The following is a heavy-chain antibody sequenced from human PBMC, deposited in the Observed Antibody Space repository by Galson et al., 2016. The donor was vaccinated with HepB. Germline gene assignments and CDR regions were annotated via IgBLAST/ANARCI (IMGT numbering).Heavy chain of an antibody. D-gene: IGHD1-14*01. Sequence: SLRLSCAASGFTFGDYPLNWFRQAPGKGLEWVGFIRSRVYGGTAEYAASVKGRFTFARDDSRSIAYLHMNSLKTEDTAVYYCSSDSPPGITTSEAFDIWGQGTMVAVSS. J-gene: IGHJ3*02. CDR3: SSDSPPGITTSEAFDI. V-gene: IGHV3-49*03. CDR1: GFTFGDYP. CDR2: IRSRVYGGTA.